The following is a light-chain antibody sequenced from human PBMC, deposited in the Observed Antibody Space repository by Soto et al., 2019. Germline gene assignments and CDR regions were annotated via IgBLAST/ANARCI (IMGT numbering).Light chain of an antibody. CDR2: GAS. Sequence: EIVLTQSPGTLSLSPGERATLSCRASQSVNSQFIAWYQQKPGQTPRLLIYGASTRATGIPDRFSGSGSGTDFTLTISGREPEDFAVYYCQQYVTSLYTFGQGTKLEIK. CDR3: QQYVTSLYT. CDR1: QSVNSQF. V-gene: IGKV3-20*01. J-gene: IGKJ2*01.